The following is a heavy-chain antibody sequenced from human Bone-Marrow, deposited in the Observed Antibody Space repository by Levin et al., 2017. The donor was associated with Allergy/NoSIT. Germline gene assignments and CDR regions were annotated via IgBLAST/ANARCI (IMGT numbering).Heavy chain of an antibody. Sequence: SQTLSLTCRVSLGSIRGYYWSWIRQTPGKGLEWIGFIHSGGSTNFNPSLKSRVTISVDTSKNHFSLSLHSVTAADTAVYYCARTSSTWPEYHFDFWGQGILVTVSS. V-gene: IGHV4-59*01. D-gene: IGHD6-13*01. CDR3: ARTSSTWPEYHFDF. CDR1: LGSIRGYY. J-gene: IGHJ4*02. CDR2: IHSGGST.